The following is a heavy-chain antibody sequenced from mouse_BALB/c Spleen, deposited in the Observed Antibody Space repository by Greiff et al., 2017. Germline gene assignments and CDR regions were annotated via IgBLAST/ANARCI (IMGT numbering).Heavy chain of an antibody. CDR3: VRDYYGSSYYAMDY. J-gene: IGHJ4*01. CDR1: GFSLTSYD. D-gene: IGHD1-1*01. CDR2: IWTGGGT. Sequence: VKLEESGPGLVAPSQSLSITCTVSGFSLTSYDISWIRQPPGKGLEWLGVIWTGGGTNYNSAFMSRLSISKDNSKSQVFLKMNSLQTDDTAIYYCVRDYYGSSYYAMDYWGQGTSVTVSS. V-gene: IGHV2-9-2*01.